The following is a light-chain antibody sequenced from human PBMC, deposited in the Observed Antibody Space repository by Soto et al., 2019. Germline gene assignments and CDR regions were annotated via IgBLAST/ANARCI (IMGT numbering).Light chain of an antibody. CDR2: ENN. Sequence: QSVLTQPPSVSAAPGQKVTVSCSGSSSHIGNNYVSWYQQLPGTAPNLLIYENNKRPSGIPDRFSGSKSGTSATLGITGLQTGDEADYYCGTWDSSLSAYVFGTGTKVTVL. CDR3: GTWDSSLSAYV. J-gene: IGLJ1*01. V-gene: IGLV1-51*02. CDR1: SSHIGNNY.